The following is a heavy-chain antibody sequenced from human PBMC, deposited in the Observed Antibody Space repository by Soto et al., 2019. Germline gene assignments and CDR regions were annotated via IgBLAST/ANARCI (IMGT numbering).Heavy chain of an antibody. J-gene: IGHJ5*02. D-gene: IGHD2-15*01. CDR1: GFSFNTYA. V-gene: IGHV3-23*01. CDR3: ANDWTPDDH. CDR2: ISSSDGTT. Sequence: EVQLLESGGGLVQPGGSLRLSCAASGFSFNTYAMSWVRQAPGKGLEWVSTISSSDGTTYYADSVKGRFTISRNTSNNTLYLQMNSLRAEDTAVYYCANDWTPDDHWGQGALVTVSS.